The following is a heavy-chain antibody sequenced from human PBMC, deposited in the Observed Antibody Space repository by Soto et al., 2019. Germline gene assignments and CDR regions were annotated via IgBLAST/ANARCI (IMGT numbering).Heavy chain of an antibody. CDR1: GGSISSGPYS. CDR2: FYYSEST. D-gene: IGHD1-20*01. CDR3: ARGPQYKAGAFDI. V-gene: IGHV4-39*01. Sequence: PSETLSLTCTVSGGSISSGPYSWGWIRQPPGEGLEWIGTFYYSESTYYNPSLESRVTISVDTSKNQFSLKLSSVTAADTAVYYCARGPQYKAGAFDIWGQGTMVTVSS. J-gene: IGHJ3*02.